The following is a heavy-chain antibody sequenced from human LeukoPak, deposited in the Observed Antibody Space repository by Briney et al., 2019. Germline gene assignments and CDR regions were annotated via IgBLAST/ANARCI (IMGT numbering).Heavy chain of an antibody. CDR1: GGSISSYY. V-gene: IGHV4-59*01. CDR2: IFYSGST. D-gene: IGHD1-1*01. J-gene: IGHJ3*02. CDR3: AATGSETDAFDI. Sequence: SETLSLTCTVSGGSISSYYWSWIRQPPGKGLEWIGYIFYSGSTNYNPSLKSRVTISVDTSKNQFSLTLSSVTAADTAVYFCAATGSETDAFDIWGQGTMVTVSS.